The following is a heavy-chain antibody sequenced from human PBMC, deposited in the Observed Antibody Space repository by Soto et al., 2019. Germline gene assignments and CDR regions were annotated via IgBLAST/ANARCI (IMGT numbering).Heavy chain of an antibody. Sequence: LSRTVSGGSITNCYWSWMRKPPGKGLEWIGYIYYTGNTNYNPSLNSRVTISVDTSKNQCSLKLRSVTAADTAVYYCARVSGGDYDRAFDFWGQGTLVTGSS. D-gene: IGHD4-17*01. CDR3: ARVSGGDYDRAFDF. CDR2: IYYTGNT. J-gene: IGHJ4*02. CDR1: GGSITNCY. V-gene: IGHV4-59*01.